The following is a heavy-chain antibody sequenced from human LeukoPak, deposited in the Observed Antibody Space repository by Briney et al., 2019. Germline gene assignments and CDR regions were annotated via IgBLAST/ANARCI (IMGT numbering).Heavy chain of an antibody. CDR3: AKGLLWFREFDY. J-gene: IGHJ4*02. D-gene: IGHD3-10*01. CDR2: ISGSGGST. Sequence: GGSLRLSCAASGFTFSSYAMSWVRQAPGKGLEWVSAISGSGGSTYHADSVKGRFTISRDNSKNTLYLQMNSLRAEDTAVYYCAKGLLWFREFDYWGQGTLVTVSS. V-gene: IGHV3-23*01. CDR1: GFTFSSYA.